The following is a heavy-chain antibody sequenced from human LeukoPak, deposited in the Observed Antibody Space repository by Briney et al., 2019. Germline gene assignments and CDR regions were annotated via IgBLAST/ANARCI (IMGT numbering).Heavy chain of an antibody. J-gene: IGHJ4*02. D-gene: IGHD2-2*01. Sequence: PGGSLRLSCAASGFTFSSYAMHWVRQAPGKGLEYVSSISSNGGSTYYANSVNGRFTISRDNSKNTLYPQMGSLRAEDMAVYYCARTLQGGVVDYWGQGTLVTVSS. CDR1: GFTFSSYA. V-gene: IGHV3-64*01. CDR2: ISSNGGST. CDR3: ARTLQGGVVDY.